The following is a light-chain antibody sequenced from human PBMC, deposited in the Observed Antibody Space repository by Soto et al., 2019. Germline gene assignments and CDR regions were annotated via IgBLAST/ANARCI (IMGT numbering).Light chain of an antibody. V-gene: IGLV2-8*01. Sequence: QSVLTQPPSASGSPGQSVTISCTGTSSDVGAYNSVSWYQQHPGKAPRLMIYEVNKRPSGVPDRFSDSKSGNMASLTVSGLQAEDEADYYCNSHGGSNNFWVFGGGTKLTVL. CDR3: NSHGGSNNFWV. CDR2: EVN. J-gene: IGLJ3*02. CDR1: SSDVGAYNS.